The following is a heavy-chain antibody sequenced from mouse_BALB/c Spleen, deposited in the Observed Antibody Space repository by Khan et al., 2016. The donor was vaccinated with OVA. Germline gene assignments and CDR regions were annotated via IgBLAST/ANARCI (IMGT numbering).Heavy chain of an antibody. CDR3: GSDLTGSFAY. CDR2: INSDGTYT. CDR1: GFTFSNYG. D-gene: IGHD4-1*01. V-gene: IGHV5-6*01. J-gene: IGHJ3*01. Sequence: EVQRVESGGDLVKPGGSLKLSCAASGFTFSNYGMSWVRQIPDKRLEWVATINSDGTYTYYPDSVKGRFTISRNNAKNTLYLEMSSLTSEDSARYYCGSDLTGSFAYWGQGTLVTVSA.